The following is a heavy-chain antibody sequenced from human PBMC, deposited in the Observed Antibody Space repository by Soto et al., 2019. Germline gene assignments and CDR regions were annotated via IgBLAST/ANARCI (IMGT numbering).Heavy chain of an antibody. Sequence: QVQLVESGGGVVQPGRSLRLSCAASGFTLSSKGMHWVRQAPGKGLEWVAVISRDGSTKYYADSVKGRFTISRDNSKNTLYVEMSSLRGDDTAVYYCTGEVASGYWGQGTLVTVSS. CDR1: GFTLSSKG. J-gene: IGHJ4*02. CDR3: TGEVASGY. CDR2: ISRDGSTK. D-gene: IGHD2-8*02. V-gene: IGHV3-30*03.